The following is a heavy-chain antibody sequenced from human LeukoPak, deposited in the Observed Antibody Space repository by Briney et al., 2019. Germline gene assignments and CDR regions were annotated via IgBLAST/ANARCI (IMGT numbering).Heavy chain of an antibody. CDR2: INPSGGST. D-gene: IGHD6-19*01. J-gene: IGHJ4*02. CDR1: GYTFTGYF. Sequence: ASVKVSCKTSGYTFTGYFMHWLRQAPGQGLEWMGIINPSGGSTSYAQKFQGRVTMTRDMSTSTVYMELSSLRSEDTAVYYCARGGPSRGTGFYYFDYWGQGTLVTASS. V-gene: IGHV1-46*01. CDR3: ARGGPSRGTGFYYFDY.